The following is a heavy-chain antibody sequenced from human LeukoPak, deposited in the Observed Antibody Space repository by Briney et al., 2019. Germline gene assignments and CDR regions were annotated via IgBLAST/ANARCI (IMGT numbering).Heavy chain of an antibody. CDR3: ARATYYYGSSGYLVDY. J-gene: IGHJ4*02. V-gene: IGHV3-48*03. CDR1: GFTFSSYE. CDR2: ISSSGRTI. Sequence: LGGSLRLSCAASGFTFSSYEMNWVRQAPGKGLEWVSYISSSGRTIYYADSVKGRFTISRDNAKNSLYLQMNSLRAEDTAVYYCARATYYYGSSGYLVDYWGQGTLVTVSS. D-gene: IGHD3-22*01.